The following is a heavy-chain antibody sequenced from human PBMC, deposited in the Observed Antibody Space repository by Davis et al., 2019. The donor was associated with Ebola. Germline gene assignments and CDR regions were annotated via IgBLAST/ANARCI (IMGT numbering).Heavy chain of an antibody. D-gene: IGHD3-22*01. J-gene: IGHJ4*01. CDR1: GVSISSSY. Sequence: SETLSLTCTVSGVSISSSYWSWIRQSPGKGLEWIGYLSNSGSSIYNPSLKSRLFISVDMSRNQFSLELNSVTAADTAVYFCARALQDYDNSASYSGGWYFFDFWGQGAQVTVSS. V-gene: IGHV4-59*01. CDR2: LSNSGSS. CDR3: ARALQDYDNSASYSGGWYFFDF.